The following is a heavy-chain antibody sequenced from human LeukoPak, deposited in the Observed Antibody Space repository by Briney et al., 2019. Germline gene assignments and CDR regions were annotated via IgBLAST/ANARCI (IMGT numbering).Heavy chain of an antibody. CDR1: GGSICSGSYY. CDR2: IYTSGST. J-gene: IGHJ4*02. D-gene: IGHD6-13*01. V-gene: IGHV4-61*02. Sequence: SETLSLTCTVSGGSICSGSYYWSWIRQPAGKGLEWIGRIYTSGSTNYNPSLKSRVTISVDTSKNQFSLKLSSVTAADTAVYYCARAFRIAAAGTYFDYWGQGTLVTVSS. CDR3: ARAFRIAAAGTYFDY.